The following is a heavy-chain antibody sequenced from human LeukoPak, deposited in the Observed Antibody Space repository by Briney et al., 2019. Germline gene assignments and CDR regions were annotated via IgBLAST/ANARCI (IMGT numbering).Heavy chain of an antibody. CDR2: INPNSGGT. CDR1: GYTFTGYY. D-gene: IGHD6-6*01. J-gene: IGHJ4*02. Sequence: GASVKVSCKASGYTFTGYYMHWVRQAPGQGLEWMGRINPNSGGTNYAQKFQGRVTMTRDTSISTAYMELSRLRSDDTAAYYCARDHEYSSSVDYWGQGTLVTVSS. V-gene: IGHV1-2*06. CDR3: ARDHEYSSSVDY.